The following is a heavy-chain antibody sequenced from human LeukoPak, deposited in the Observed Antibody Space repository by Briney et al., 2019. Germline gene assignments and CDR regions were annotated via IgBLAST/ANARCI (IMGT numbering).Heavy chain of an antibody. CDR2: ISYDGSNQ. CDR3: ARQGDRYFDY. D-gene: IGHD3-16*01. J-gene: IGHJ4*02. Sequence: GGSLRLSCAASGFTFSSYTMHWVRQAPGKGLEWVAIISYDGSNQYHADSVKGRFTISRDNSKNTLYLQMNSLRPEDTAVYYCARQGDRYFDYWGQGTLVTASS. CDR1: GFTFSSYT. V-gene: IGHV3-30*04.